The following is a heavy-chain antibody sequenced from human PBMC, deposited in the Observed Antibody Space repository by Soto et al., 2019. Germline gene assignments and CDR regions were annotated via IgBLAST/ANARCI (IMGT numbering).Heavy chain of an antibody. CDR3: ARGILAGTIRLEY. Sequence: SVKVSCKASGGTFSSYAISWVRQAPGQGLEWMGGIIPIFGTANYAQKFQGRVTITADESTSTAYMELSSLRSEDTAVYYCARGILAGTIRLEYWGQGTLVTVSS. CDR1: GGTFSSYA. J-gene: IGHJ4*02. CDR2: IIPIFGTA. V-gene: IGHV1-69*13. D-gene: IGHD6-13*01.